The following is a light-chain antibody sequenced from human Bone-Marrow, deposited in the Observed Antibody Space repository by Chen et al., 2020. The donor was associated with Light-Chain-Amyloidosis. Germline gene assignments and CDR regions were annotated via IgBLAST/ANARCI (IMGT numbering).Light chain of an antibody. J-gene: IGLJ3*02. CDR3: QSYQGSSQGV. CDR1: SGSIAPTY. Sequence: NLMLTQPHAVSESPGKTVIISCTRSSGSIAPTYVQWYQQRPGRSPTTVIYEDDQRTTGVPDRLSAATHTSSNSAPPTISGLKTEDAADYYCQSYQGSSQGVFGGGTKLTVL. V-gene: IGLV6-57*01. CDR2: EDD.